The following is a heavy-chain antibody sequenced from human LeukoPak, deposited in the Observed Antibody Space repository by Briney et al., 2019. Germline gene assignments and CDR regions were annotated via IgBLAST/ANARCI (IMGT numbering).Heavy chain of an antibody. Sequence: SGTLSLTCVVSGGSISSSNWWSWVRQPPGKGLEWIGEIYHSGITNYKPSLKSRVTISVDKSKNQFSLKLSSVTAADTAMYYCASTPLGYAFDIWGQGTMVTVSS. J-gene: IGHJ3*02. CDR3: ASTPLGYAFDI. CDR2: IYHSGIT. D-gene: IGHD2-15*01. CDR1: GGSISSSNW. V-gene: IGHV4-4*02.